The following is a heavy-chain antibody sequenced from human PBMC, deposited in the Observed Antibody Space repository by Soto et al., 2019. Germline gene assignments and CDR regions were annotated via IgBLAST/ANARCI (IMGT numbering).Heavy chain of an antibody. J-gene: IGHJ4*02. CDR1: GFTFSYYY. CDR2: ISSSGSTI. V-gene: IGHV3-11*01. D-gene: IGHD3-9*01. Sequence: GGSLRLSCAASGFTFSYYYMSWIRQSPGKGLEWVSYISSSGSTIYYADSVKGRFTISRDNAKNSLYLQMNSLRAEDTAVYYCARDRRHYDILTGYYKYYFDYWGQGTLVTVSS. CDR3: ARDRRHYDILTGYYKYYFDY.